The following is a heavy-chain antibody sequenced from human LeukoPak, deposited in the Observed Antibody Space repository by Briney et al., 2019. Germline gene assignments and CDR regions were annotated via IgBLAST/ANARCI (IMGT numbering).Heavy chain of an antibody. Sequence: SVKISCKASGGTFSSYAISWVRQAPGQGLEWMGGIIPILGTAKYAQNFQGRVTITTDDSTSTAYMELSSLRSEDTAVYYCARERSDGGNSYYYYYYMDVWGKGTTVTVSS. CDR3: ARERSDGGNSYYYYYYMDV. V-gene: IGHV1-69*05. CDR1: GGTFSSYA. J-gene: IGHJ6*03. D-gene: IGHD4-23*01. CDR2: IIPILGTA.